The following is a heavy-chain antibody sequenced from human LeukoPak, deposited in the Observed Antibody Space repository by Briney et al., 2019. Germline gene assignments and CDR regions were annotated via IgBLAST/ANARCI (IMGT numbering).Heavy chain of an antibody. J-gene: IGHJ5*02. CDR1: AYSISSGYY. V-gene: IGHV4-38-2*02. CDR3: ARVDGSCSGGSCPSGNWFDP. D-gene: IGHD2-15*01. Sequence: SETLSLTCTVSAYSISSGYYWGWIRQPPGKGLEWIGSIYYSGSTYYNPSLKSRVTISVDTSKNQFSLKLNSVTAADTAVYYCARVDGSCSGGSCPSGNWFDPWGQGTLVTVSS. CDR2: IYYSGST.